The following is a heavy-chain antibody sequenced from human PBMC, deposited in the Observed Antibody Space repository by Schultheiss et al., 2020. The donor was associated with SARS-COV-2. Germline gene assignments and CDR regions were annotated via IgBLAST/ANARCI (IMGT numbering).Heavy chain of an antibody. CDR2: ISAYNGNT. CDR3: TTLRERIYGDYFDP. V-gene: IGHV1-18*04. J-gene: IGHJ5*02. Sequence: ASVKVSCKASGYTFTGYYMHWVRQAPGQGLEWMGWISAYNGNTNYAQKLQGRVTMTTDTSTSTAYMELSSLRSEDTAVYYCTTLRERIYGDYFDPWGQGTLVTVSS. CDR1: GYTFTGYY. D-gene: IGHD4-17*01.